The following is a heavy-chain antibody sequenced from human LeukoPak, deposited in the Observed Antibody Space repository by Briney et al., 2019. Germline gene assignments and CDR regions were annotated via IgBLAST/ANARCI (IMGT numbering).Heavy chain of an antibody. V-gene: IGHV4-59*12. J-gene: IGHJ6*03. Sequence: SETLSLTCTVSGGSISSYYWSWIRQPPGKGLEWIGYIYYSGSTNYNPSLKSRVTISVDTSKNQFSLKLSSVTAADTAVYYCARESPRIAAAGTNYYYYMDVWGKGTTVTVSS. CDR2: IYYSGST. D-gene: IGHD6-13*01. CDR3: ARESPRIAAAGTNYYYYMDV. CDR1: GGSISSYY.